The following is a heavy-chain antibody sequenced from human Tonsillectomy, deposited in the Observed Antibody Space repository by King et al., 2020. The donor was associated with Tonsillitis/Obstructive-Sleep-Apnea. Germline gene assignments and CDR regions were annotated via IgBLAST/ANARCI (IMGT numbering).Heavy chain of an antibody. Sequence: QLVQSGGGLVQPGRSLRLSCAASGFTFEDYAMYWVRQAPGKGLEWVSGISWNSGKKAYADSVKGRFTISRDNAKKSLYLQMNSLRTEDTALYHCTKDLIIAEIGTPGDAFDVWGQGTMVTVSS. J-gene: IGHJ3*01. CDR1: GFTFEDYA. CDR2: ISWNSGKK. D-gene: IGHD6-13*01. V-gene: IGHV3-9*01. CDR3: TKDLIIAEIGTPGDAFDV.